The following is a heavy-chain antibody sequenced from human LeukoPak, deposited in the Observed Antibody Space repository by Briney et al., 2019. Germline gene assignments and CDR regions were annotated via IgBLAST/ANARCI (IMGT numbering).Heavy chain of an antibody. CDR2: IIPIFGTA. CDR3: ARDLGLRFGGVMATYYDY. J-gene: IGHJ4*02. D-gene: IGHD3-16*01. CDR1: GGTFSSYA. Sequence: GSSVKVSCKASGGTFSSYAISWVRQAPGHGLEWMGRIIPIFGTANYAQKFQGRVTITTDESTSTAYMELSSLRSEDTAVYYCARDLGLRFGGVMATYYDYWGQGTLVTVSS. V-gene: IGHV1-69*05.